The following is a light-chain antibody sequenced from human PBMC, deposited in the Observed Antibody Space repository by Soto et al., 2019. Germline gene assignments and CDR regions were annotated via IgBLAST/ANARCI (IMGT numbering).Light chain of an antibody. V-gene: IGLV2-14*01. CDR1: SSDVGGYNY. Sequence: QSVLTQPASVSGSPGQSITTSCTGTSSDVGGYNYVSWYQQHPGKATKLMIYDVSNRPSGVSNRFSGSKSGNTASLTISWFQAEDEADYYCSSYTSSSTRGFGTGTKVTV. CDR3: SSYTSSSTRG. J-gene: IGLJ1*01. CDR2: DVS.